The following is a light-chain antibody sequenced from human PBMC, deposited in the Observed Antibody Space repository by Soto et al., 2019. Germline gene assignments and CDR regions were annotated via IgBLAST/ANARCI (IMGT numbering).Light chain of an antibody. CDR3: SSYTSYSVV. Sequence: QSVLTQPASVSGSPGQSITISCTGTSSDIGGSNSVSWYQQHPGKAPKLLLYEVTNRASGVSNRFSGSKSANTASLTISGLQAEDEADYYCSSYTSYSVVFGGGTKVTVL. V-gene: IGLV2-14*01. CDR2: EVT. CDR1: SSDIGGSNS. J-gene: IGLJ2*01.